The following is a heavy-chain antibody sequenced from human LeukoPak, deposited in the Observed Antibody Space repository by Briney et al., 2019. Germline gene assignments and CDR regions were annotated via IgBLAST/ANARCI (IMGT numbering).Heavy chain of an antibody. CDR3: ARVGETGTVTMELDL. Sequence: PGGSLRLSCAASGFPFADYSLHWVRRAPGKGLEWVALMSFDGNFENFADSVKGRFTISRDTARNTLYLHMGSLGVEDSAAYYCARVGETGTVTMELDLWGQGALVTVSS. CDR2: MSFDGNFE. J-gene: IGHJ1*01. CDR1: GFPFADYS. D-gene: IGHD5-24*01. V-gene: IGHV3-30*04.